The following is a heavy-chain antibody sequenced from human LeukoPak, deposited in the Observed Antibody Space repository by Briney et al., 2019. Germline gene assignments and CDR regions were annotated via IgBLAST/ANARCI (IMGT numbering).Heavy chain of an antibody. CDR2: FDSEEGET. Sequence: ASVKVSCKVSGYPLTQLSMHWVRQAPGKGLEWVGGFDSEEGETIYAQQFQGRVTMTEETSKNTDYIMLSSLRSEDTAIYFCATSTPDGSGTYYMFDFWGQGTPVTVSS. J-gene: IGHJ4*02. D-gene: IGHD3-10*01. CDR3: ATSTPDGSGTYYMFDF. CDR1: GYPLTQLS. V-gene: IGHV1-24*01.